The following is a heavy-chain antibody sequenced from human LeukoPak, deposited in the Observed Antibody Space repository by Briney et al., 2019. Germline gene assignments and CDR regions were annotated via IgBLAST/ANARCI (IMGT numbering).Heavy chain of an antibody. J-gene: IGHJ3*02. D-gene: IGHD1-26*01. CDR1: GGSISSFY. V-gene: IGHV4-59*01. CDR2: IYYSGST. CDR3: ASSNTGSYNDAFDI. Sequence: SETLSLTCTVSGGSISSFYWSWIRQPPGKGLEWIGCIYYSGSTKYNPSLKSRVSISVDTSKNRFSLRLNSLTAADTAVYYCASSNTGSYNDAFDIWGQGTMVTVSS.